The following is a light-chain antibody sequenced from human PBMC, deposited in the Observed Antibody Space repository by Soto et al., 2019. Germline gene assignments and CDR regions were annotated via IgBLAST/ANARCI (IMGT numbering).Light chain of an antibody. CDR2: EVS. V-gene: IGLV2-8*01. CDR1: SSDVGGYNY. CDR3: RSYARNNNLGV. Sequence: QSALTQPPSASGSPSQSVTISCTGTSSDVGGYNYVSWYQQHPGKAPKLMIYEVSKRPSGVPDRFSGSKSGNTASLTVSGLKAEDEADYYCRSYARNNNLGVFGTGTKLIVL. J-gene: IGLJ1*01.